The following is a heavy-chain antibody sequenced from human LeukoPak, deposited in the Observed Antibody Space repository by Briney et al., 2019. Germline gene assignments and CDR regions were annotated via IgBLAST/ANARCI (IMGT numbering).Heavy chain of an antibody. CDR2: IYHSGST. CDR3: ARDPSITMVRGVIDY. V-gene: IGHV4-38-2*02. Sequence: SETLSLTCTVSGYSISSGYYWGWIRQPPGKGLEWIGSIYHSGSTYYNPSLKSRVTISVDTSKNQFSLKLSSVTAADTAVYYCARDPSITMVRGVIDYWGQGTLVTVSS. D-gene: IGHD3-10*01. J-gene: IGHJ4*02. CDR1: GYSISSGYY.